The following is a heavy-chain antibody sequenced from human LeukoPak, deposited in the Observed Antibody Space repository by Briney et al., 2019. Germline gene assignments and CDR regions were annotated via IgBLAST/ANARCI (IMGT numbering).Heavy chain of an antibody. Sequence: GGSLRLSCAASGFTLSDHYIDWVRLAPGKGLEWVGRSRNKANGYTTEYVASVKGRFTISRDDSKNSLYLQMNSLTTEDTAVYYCSRDVSTAAGSSAFDMWGQGTMVTVSS. J-gene: IGHJ3*02. CDR1: GFTLSDHY. D-gene: IGHD6-13*01. V-gene: IGHV3-72*01. CDR2: SRNKANGYTT. CDR3: SRDVSTAAGSSAFDM.